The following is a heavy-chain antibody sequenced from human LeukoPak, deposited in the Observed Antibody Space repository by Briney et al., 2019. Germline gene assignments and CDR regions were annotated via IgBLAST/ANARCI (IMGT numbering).Heavy chain of an antibody. CDR1: GFTFSSYG. CDR3: AKDTSLYNWNDRVGYYFDY. CDR2: ISYDGSNK. Sequence: GGSLRLSCAAYGFTFSSYGMHWVRQAPGKGLKWVAVISYDGSNKYYADSVKGRFTISRDNSKNTLYLQMNSLRAEDTAVYYCAKDTSLYNWNDRVGYYFDYWGQGTLVTVSS. V-gene: IGHV3-30*18. D-gene: IGHD1-1*01. J-gene: IGHJ4*02.